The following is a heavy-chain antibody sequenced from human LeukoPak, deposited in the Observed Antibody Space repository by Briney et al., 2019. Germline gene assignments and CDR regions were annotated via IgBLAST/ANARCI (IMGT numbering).Heavy chain of an antibody. D-gene: IGHD3-10*01. Sequence: SETLSLTCTVSGGSISSYYWSWIRQPPGKGPEWIGYIYYSGSTNYNPSLKSRVTISIDTSKNQFSLKLSSVTAADTAVYYCARGGNYYGSGSYLGMDVWGQGTTVTVS. V-gene: IGHV4-59*01. CDR2: IYYSGST. J-gene: IGHJ6*02. CDR3: ARGGNYYGSGSYLGMDV. CDR1: GGSISSYY.